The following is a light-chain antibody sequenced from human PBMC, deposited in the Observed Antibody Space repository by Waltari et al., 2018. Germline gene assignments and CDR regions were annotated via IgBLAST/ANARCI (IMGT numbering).Light chain of an antibody. V-gene: IGLV1-47*01. J-gene: IGLJ2*01. CDR2: RNN. CDR3: AAWDDSLSGTV. Sequence: QSVLTQPPSASGTPGQRVPISCSGSSSNIGSNYVYWYQQLPGTAPKLLIYRNNRRPSGVPDRFSGSKSGTSASLAISGLRSEDEADYYCAAWDDSLSGTVFGGGTKLTVL. CDR1: SSNIGSNY.